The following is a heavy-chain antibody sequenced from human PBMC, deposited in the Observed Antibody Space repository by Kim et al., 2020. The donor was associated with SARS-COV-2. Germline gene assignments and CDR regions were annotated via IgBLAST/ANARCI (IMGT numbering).Heavy chain of an antibody. V-gene: IGHV3-11*01. CDR3: ATYCSGGSCYSGASFDY. J-gene: IGHJ4*02. D-gene: IGHD2-15*01. Sequence: VKGRFTISRDNAKNSLYLQMNSLRAEDTAVYYCATYCSGGSCYSGASFDYWGQGTLVTVSS.